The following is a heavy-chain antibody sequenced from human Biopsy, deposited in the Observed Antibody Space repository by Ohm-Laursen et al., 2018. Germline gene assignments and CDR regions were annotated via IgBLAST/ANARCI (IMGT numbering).Heavy chain of an antibody. CDR3: ANSGGSGSYSHL. D-gene: IGHD3-10*01. J-gene: IGHJ2*01. V-gene: IGHV3-9*01. CDR1: GFTFDDYA. Sequence: SLRLSCTASGFTFDDYAMHWVRQVPGKGLERVSGISWNSGSIGYADSVKGRFTISRDNAKNSLYLQMNSLRVEDTAFYYCANSGGSGSYSHLWGRGTLVTVPS. CDR2: ISWNSGSI.